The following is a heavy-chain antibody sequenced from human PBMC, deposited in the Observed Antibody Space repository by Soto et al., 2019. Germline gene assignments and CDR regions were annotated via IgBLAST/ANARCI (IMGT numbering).Heavy chain of an antibody. CDR3: AYTKDEYEN. J-gene: IGHJ4*02. CDR2: IYWNDHK. V-gene: IGHV2-5*01. D-gene: IGHD3-16*01. Sequence: QITLKESGPTLVKPTQTLTLTCTFSGFSLSTSGVGVGWIRQPPGKALEWLALIYWNDHKPYRPSLKSRLTITKDTSKNQVVLTMTNMDPVDTATYYCAYTKDEYENWGQGSLVTVSS. CDR1: GFSLSTSGVG.